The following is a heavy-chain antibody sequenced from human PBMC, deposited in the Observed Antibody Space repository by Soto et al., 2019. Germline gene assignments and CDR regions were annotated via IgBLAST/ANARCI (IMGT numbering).Heavy chain of an antibody. D-gene: IGHD6-13*01. CDR3: ARVSRRFSSSWQNWFDP. Sequence: QVQLVQSGAEVKKPGSSVKVSCKASGGTFSSYAISWVRQAPGQGLEWMGGVIPIFGTANYAQKFQGSATSTADESTSKAYKELRSLSSKDTAVYYWARVSRRFSSSWQNWFDPSGEGTLVTVAS. CDR1: GGTFSSYA. J-gene: IGHJ5*02. CDR2: VIPIFGTA. V-gene: IGHV1-69*01.